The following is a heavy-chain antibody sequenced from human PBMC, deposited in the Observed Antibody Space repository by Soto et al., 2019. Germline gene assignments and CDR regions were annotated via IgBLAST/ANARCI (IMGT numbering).Heavy chain of an antibody. D-gene: IGHD3-10*01. CDR3: ARHDGRSSGRGKWFDP. Sequence: QVQLQESGPGLVKPSETLSLTCTVSGGSISSYYWSWIRQPPGKGLEWIGYIYYSGSTNYNPSLKSRVTISVDTSKNQFSLKLSSVTAADTAVYYCARHDGRSSGRGKWFDPWGQGTLVTVSS. CDR1: GGSISSYY. J-gene: IGHJ5*02. CDR2: IYYSGST. V-gene: IGHV4-59*08.